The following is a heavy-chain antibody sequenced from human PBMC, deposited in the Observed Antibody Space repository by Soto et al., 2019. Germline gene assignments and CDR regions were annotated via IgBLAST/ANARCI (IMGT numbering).Heavy chain of an antibody. CDR2: IYHSGST. CDR3: ARVLLRGYEVGAPTQIDY. J-gene: IGHJ4*02. V-gene: IGHV4-4*02. CDR1: GGSISSSNW. Sequence: QVQLQESGPGLVKPSGTLSLTCAVSGGSISSSNWWSWVRQPPGKGLEWIGEIYHSGSTNYNPSLKSRVTISVDKSKNPFSLKLSSVTATDTAVYYRARVLLRGYEVGAPTQIDYWSQGTLVTVSS. D-gene: IGHD1-26*01.